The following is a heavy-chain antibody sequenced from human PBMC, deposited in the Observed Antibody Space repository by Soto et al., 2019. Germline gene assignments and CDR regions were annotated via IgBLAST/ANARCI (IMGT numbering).Heavy chain of an antibody. CDR1: GTPVSNYY. J-gene: IGHJ4*02. CDR2: IYTSGST. V-gene: IGHV4-4*07. CDR3: ARGGIQLSYAFDY. D-gene: IGHD5-18*01. Sequence: PSETLSLTCSVSGTPVSNYYWSWIRQPAGKGLEHIGRIYTSGSTSYNPSLKSRDTMSMDTSQTQIYLNLTSVTAADTAVYYCARGGIQLSYAFDYWGQGIQVTVSS.